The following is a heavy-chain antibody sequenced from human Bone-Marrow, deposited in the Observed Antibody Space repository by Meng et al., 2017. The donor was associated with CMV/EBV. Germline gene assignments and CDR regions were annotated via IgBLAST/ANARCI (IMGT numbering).Heavy chain of an antibody. CDR1: FTGYY. D-gene: IGHD2-2*01. CDR3: ATDLTGGYCSSTSCYQVDP. Sequence: FTGYYMRWVQQARGKGLGWMGLVDAEDDDTICAEKFQGRVTITADTSTDTAYMELGSLRSEDTAVYYCATDLTGGYCSSTSCYQVDPWGQGTLVTVSS. J-gene: IGHJ5*02. V-gene: IGHV1-69-2*01. CDR2: VDAEDDDT.